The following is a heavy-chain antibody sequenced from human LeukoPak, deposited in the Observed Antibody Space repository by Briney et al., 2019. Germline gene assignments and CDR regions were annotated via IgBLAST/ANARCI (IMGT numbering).Heavy chain of an antibody. CDR2: IIPIFGTA. V-gene: IGHV1-69*05. Sequence: VASVKVSCKASGGTFSSYAISWVRQAPGQGLEWMGGIIPIFGTANYAQKFQGRVTITTDESTSTAYMELSSLRSEDTAVYYCASWSSGPYYYYGMDVWGQGTTVTVSS. CDR3: ASWSSGPYYYYGMDV. J-gene: IGHJ6*02. D-gene: IGHD3-10*01. CDR1: GGTFSSYA.